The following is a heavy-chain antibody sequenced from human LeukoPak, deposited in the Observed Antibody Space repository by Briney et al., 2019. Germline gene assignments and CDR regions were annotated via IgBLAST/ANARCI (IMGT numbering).Heavy chain of an antibody. J-gene: IGHJ4*02. V-gene: IGHV1-2*02. CDR2: INPNDGDT. D-gene: IGHD2-2*01. Sequence: ASVKVSCKASGYTFTDYYMHWVRRAPGQGFEWMGWINPNDGDTNYAQKFQGRVTMTRDTSISTAHMEVSRLRSDDTAVYYCARANFLYCSSSTCLFDYWGQGTLVTVSS. CDR3: ARANFLYCSSSTCLFDY. CDR1: GYTFTDYY.